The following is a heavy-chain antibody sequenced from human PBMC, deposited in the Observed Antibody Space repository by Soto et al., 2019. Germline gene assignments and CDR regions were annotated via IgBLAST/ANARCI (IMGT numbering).Heavy chain of an antibody. CDR1: GFTFSSYS. CDR3: ARAHYTPQSSGYCYGASAFYS. Sequence: GVSLRLSCAASGFTFSSYSMNWVRQAPGKGLEWVSSISSSSSYIYYADSVKGRFTISRDNAKNSLYLQMNSLRAEDTAGYYRARAHYTPQSSGYCYGASAFYSWGQGTRVTVSS. J-gene: IGHJ3*02. D-gene: IGHD3-22*01. V-gene: IGHV3-21*01. CDR2: ISSSSSYI.